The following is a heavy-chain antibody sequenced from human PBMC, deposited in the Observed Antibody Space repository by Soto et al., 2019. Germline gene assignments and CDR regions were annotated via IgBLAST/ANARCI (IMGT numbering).Heavy chain of an antibody. V-gene: IGHV5-51*01. Sequence: GESLKISCKVSGYSFSTSWMGWVRQLPGKGLEWMGIIYPGDSDSRYGPSFEGHVTFSVDKSISTAYLEWSSLKASDTAIYYCARLSRRVAQESNYFDPWGQGTLVTVS. CDR1: GYSFSTSW. D-gene: IGHD2-8*01. J-gene: IGHJ5*02. CDR3: ARLSRRVAQESNYFDP. CDR2: IYPGDSDS.